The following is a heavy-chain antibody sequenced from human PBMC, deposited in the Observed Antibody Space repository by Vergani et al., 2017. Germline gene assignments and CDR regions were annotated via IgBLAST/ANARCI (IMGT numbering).Heavy chain of an antibody. CDR1: GYSFTSYW. V-gene: IGHV5-51*01. CDR3: ARQAREWGRLAGGAFDY. D-gene: IGHD1-26*01. Sequence: EVPLVQSGAEVKKPGESLKISCKGSGYSFTSYWIGWVRQMPGKGLEWMGIIQPGDSDTRYSPSFQGQATISVDKSISTAYLQWSSLKAPDTAMYYCARQAREWGRLAGGAFDYWGQGTLVTVSS. CDR2: IQPGDSDT. J-gene: IGHJ4*02.